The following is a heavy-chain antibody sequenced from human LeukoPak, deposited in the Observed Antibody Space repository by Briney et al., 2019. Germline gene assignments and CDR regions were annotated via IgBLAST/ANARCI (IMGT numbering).Heavy chain of an antibody. D-gene: IGHD6-13*01. CDR3: ARDPLSSSWYGFDY. Sequence: GGSLRLSCAASGFTFSSYAMHWVRQAPGKGLEWVAVISYDGSNKHYADSVKGRFTISRDNSKNTLYLQMNSLRAEDTAVYYCARDPLSSSWYGFDYWGQGTLVTVSS. V-gene: IGHV3-30*04. J-gene: IGHJ4*02. CDR2: ISYDGSNK. CDR1: GFTFSSYA.